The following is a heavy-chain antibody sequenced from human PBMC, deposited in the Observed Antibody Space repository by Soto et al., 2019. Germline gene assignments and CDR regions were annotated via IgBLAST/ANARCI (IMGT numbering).Heavy chain of an antibody. Sequence: GGSLRLSCAASGFTFSSNAMSWVSPAPGKGLEWDSAIRGSGGSTYYADSVKGRFTLSRDKSKLTLYLQMNSLRAEDTAVYYCAKEGGSYSPYYYYGMDGWGQGTTVTVSS. J-gene: IGHJ6*02. D-gene: IGHD1-26*01. CDR2: IRGSGGST. CDR1: GFTFSSNA. V-gene: IGHV3-23*01. CDR3: AKEGGSYSPYYYYGMDG.